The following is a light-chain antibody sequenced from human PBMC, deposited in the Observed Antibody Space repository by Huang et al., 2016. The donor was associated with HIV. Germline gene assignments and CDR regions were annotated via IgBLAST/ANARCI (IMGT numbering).Light chain of an antibody. CDR1: QSVGTN. V-gene: IGKV3D-15*01. Sequence: EIVLTQSPATLSGSPGERATLSCRASQSVGTNLAWYQQKPGQAPRLLIYGASTRATGIPDRFSGSGSGTEFTLTISSLQSEDFAVYHCQQYNRWPPIMFGRGTRVEIK. CDR3: QQYNRWPPIM. J-gene: IGKJ5*01. CDR2: GAS.